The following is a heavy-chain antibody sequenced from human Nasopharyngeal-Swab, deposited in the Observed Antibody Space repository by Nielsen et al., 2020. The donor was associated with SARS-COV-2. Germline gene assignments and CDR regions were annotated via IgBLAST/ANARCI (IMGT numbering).Heavy chain of an antibody. V-gene: IGHV3-7*01. Sequence: GESLKISCAASGFTFSSYWMSWVSQAPGKGLEWVANIKQDGSEKYYVDSVKGRFTISRDNAKNSLYLQMNSLRAEDTAVYYCARTLVQWLVPYYFDYWGQGTLVTVSS. D-gene: IGHD6-19*01. CDR3: ARTLVQWLVPYYFDY. CDR2: IKQDGSEK. CDR1: GFTFSSYW. J-gene: IGHJ4*02.